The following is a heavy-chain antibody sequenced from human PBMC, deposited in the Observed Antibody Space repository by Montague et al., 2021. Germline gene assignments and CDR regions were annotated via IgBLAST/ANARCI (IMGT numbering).Heavy chain of an antibody. CDR3: VRDPHSLDF. J-gene: IGHJ4*02. D-gene: IGHD1-26*01. CDR2: IHKSGHTT. CDR1: GFPFEDYS. Sequence: SLRLSCAASGFPFEDYSMNWVRQTPEKGLEWVAYIHKSGHTTHQADFVEGRFTISRDNAKNSLFLEMNDLRDDDTAIYYCVRDPHSLDFWGQGVLVTVSS. V-gene: IGHV3-48*02.